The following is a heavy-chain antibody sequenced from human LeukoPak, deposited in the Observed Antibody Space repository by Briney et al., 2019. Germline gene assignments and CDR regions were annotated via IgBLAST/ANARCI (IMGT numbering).Heavy chain of an antibody. D-gene: IGHD6-13*01. Sequence: PSETLSLTCAVSGGSISSSNWWSWVRQPPGKGLEWIGEIYHSGSTNYNLSLKSRVTISVDKSKNQFSLKLSSGTAADTAVYYWARDGRVENSWYRVNWFDPWGQGTLVTVSS. CDR3: ARDGRVENSWYRVNWFDP. CDR2: IYHSGST. CDR1: GGSISSSNW. J-gene: IGHJ5*02. V-gene: IGHV4-4*02.